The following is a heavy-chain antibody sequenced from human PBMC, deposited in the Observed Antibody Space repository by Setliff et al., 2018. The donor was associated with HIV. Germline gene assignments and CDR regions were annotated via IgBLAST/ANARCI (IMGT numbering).Heavy chain of an antibody. J-gene: IGHJ4*02. CDR1: GYSISSGYY. Sequence: KSSETLSLTCGVSGYSISSGYYWGWIRQPPGKGLEWIGSIYHNEITYYNPSLKSRVTISVDTSQNQFSLKLSSVTAADTAIYYCARRIYGNNPYFDYWSQGTLVTVSS. V-gene: IGHV4-38-2*01. D-gene: IGHD4-17*01. CDR3: ARRIYGNNPYFDY. CDR2: IYHNEIT.